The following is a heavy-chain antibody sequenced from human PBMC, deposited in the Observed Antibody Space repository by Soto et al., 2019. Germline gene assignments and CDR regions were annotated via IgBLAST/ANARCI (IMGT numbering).Heavy chain of an antibody. J-gene: IGHJ4*02. V-gene: IGHV4-34*01. D-gene: IGHD3-22*01. CDR2: INHSGST. CDR3: ARGTRQYYYDSSGYRS. Sequence: SETLSLTCAVYGGSFSGYYWSWIRQPPGKGLEWIGEINHSGSTNYNPSIKSRVTISVDTSKNQFSLKLSSVTAADTAVYYCARGTRQYYYDSSGYRSWGQGTLVTVSS. CDR1: GGSFSGYY.